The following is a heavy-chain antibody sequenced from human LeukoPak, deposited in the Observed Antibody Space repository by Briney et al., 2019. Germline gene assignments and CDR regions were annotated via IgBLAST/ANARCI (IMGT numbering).Heavy chain of an antibody. CDR2: VYYSGST. D-gene: IGHD1-26*01. Sequence: SETLSLTCTVSGGSISGYYWSWVRQPPGKLLEWIAYVYYSGSTNYNPSLKSRVTISVDTSTNQFSLKLSSVTAADTAVYYCARTRSDTSYDAFNIWGQGALVTVSS. V-gene: IGHV4-59*01. CDR3: ARTRSDTSYDAFNI. J-gene: IGHJ3*02. CDR1: GGSISGYY.